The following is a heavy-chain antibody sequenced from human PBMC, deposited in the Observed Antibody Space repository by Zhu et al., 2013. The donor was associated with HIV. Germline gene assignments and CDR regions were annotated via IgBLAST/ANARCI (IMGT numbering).Heavy chain of an antibody. CDR2: IIPIFGTA. CDR1: GYTFTSYD. V-gene: IGHV1-69*01. CDR3: ARVRSLYCGGDCPDY. J-gene: IGHJ4*02. Sequence: QVQLVQSGAEVKKPGASVKVSCKASGYTFTSYDINWVRQATGQGLEWMGGIIPIFGTANYAQKFQGRVTITADESTSTAYMELSSLRSEDTAVYYCARVRSLYCGGDCPDYWGQGTLVTVSS. D-gene: IGHD2-21*02.